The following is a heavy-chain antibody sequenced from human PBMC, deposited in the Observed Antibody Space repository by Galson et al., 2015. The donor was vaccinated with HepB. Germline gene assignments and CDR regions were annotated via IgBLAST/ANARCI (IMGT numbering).Heavy chain of an antibody. J-gene: IGHJ5*01. D-gene: IGHD1-26*01. CDR3: ARGVVQWTTWRYWFDS. Sequence: ETLSLTCAVYGGSFSTYYWAWLRQPPGKGMEWIGEVRHNGNTYYKASLKSRVTVSLDTSKSQFSLRLKSMTAADAASYYCARGVVQWTTWRYWFDSWSQGAPVIVSS. V-gene: IGHV4-34*01. CDR1: GGSFSTYY. CDR2: VRHNGNT.